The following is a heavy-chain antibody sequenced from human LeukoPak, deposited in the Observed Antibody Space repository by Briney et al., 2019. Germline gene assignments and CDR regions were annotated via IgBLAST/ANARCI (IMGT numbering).Heavy chain of an antibody. CDR3: VRESSYAFNI. V-gene: IGHV3-48*02. CDR2: ISSTSSII. Sequence: PGGSLRLSCAASGFTFSSYNMNWVRQAPGKGLEWVPYISSTSSIISYVDSVRGRFTISRDNAKNSLYLQMNSLRDEDTAVYYCVRESSYAFNIWGQGTMVTVSS. J-gene: IGHJ3*02. CDR1: GFTFSSYN.